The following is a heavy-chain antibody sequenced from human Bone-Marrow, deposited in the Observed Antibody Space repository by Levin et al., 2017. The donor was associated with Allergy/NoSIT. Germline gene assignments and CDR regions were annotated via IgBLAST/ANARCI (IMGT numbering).Heavy chain of an antibody. D-gene: IGHD2-2*01. J-gene: IGHJ3*02. V-gene: IGHV4-39*01. CDR3: ASHVVLPAAMSFGAAFDR. CDR1: GGSISSGSYY. Sequence: PSQTLSLTCTVSGGSISSGSYYWAWIRQPPGTGLEWIGSIYYSGDPYYNPSLKSRVTISVDTSKNQFSLELNSVAAADRSVYCCASHVVLPAAMSFGAAFDRWGQGTMVTVAS. CDR2: IYYSGDP.